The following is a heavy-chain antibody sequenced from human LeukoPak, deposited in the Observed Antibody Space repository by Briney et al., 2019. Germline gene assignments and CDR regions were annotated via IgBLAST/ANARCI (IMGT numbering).Heavy chain of an antibody. V-gene: IGHV1-69*04. Sequence: SVKVSCKASGGTFSSYGISWVRQAPGQGLEWMGRIIPMPGIANYAQKFQDRVTITADTSTSTVYMELSSLRSEDTAVYHCTRDSQYSRTWPDVFDIWGRGTMVTVSS. CDR1: GGTFSSYG. CDR3: TRDSQYSRTWPDVFDI. D-gene: IGHD6-13*01. CDR2: IIPMPGIA. J-gene: IGHJ3*02.